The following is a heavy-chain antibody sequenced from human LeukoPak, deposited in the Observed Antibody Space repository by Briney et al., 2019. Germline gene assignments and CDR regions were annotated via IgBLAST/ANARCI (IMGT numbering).Heavy chain of an antibody. D-gene: IGHD3-22*01. Sequence: PGGSLRLSCAASGFTFTRYWMSWVRQAPGKGLEWVANINENGSEKKYLDSVKGRFTISRDNAKNTLYLQMNSLRAEDTAVYYCARRTYYYDSSGYYGTRDYYYYYMDVWGKGTTVTVSS. CDR1: GFTFTRYW. CDR2: INENGSEK. CDR3: ARRTYYYDSSGYYGTRDYYYYYMDV. J-gene: IGHJ6*03. V-gene: IGHV3-7*01.